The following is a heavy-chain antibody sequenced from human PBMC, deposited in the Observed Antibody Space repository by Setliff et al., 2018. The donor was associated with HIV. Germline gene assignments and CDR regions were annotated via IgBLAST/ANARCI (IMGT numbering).Heavy chain of an antibody. Sequence: LGGSLRLSCAASGFTFSTYWMHWVRQAPGKGLVWVSHINNDGRKTTYADSVKGRFTVSSDNAKNTLYLQMNSLRAEDTAVYYCARVASGYDYGWLDPWGQGTLVTVSS. J-gene: IGHJ5*02. CDR2: INNDGRKT. D-gene: IGHD5-12*01. CDR3: ARVASGYDYGWLDP. CDR1: GFTFSTYW. V-gene: IGHV3-74*03.